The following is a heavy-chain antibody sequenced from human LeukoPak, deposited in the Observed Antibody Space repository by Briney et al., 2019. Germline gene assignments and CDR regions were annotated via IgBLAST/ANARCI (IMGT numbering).Heavy chain of an antibody. CDR1: GFTFDDYA. CDR2: ISWNSGSI. Sequence: GGSLRLSCAASGFTFDDYAMHWVRQAPGKGLEWVSGISWNSGSIGYADSVKGRFTISRDNAKNSLYLQMNSLRAEDTAVYYCARYRGSGGQRLDYWGQGTLVTVSS. J-gene: IGHJ4*02. D-gene: IGHD3-16*01. CDR3: ARYRGSGGQRLDY. V-gene: IGHV3-9*01.